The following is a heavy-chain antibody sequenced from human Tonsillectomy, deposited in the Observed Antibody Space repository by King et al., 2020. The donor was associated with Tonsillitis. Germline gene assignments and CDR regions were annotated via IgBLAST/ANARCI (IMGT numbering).Heavy chain of an antibody. CDR3: AKDLYDSSGYHFDC. Sequence: VQLVESGGALVQPGGSLRLSCAASGFTFSSYAMNWVRQAPGKGLEWVSTISGSGGITYNADSVKGRFNISRDNSKNTLYLQMNSLRAEDTAVYYCAKDLYDSSGYHFDCWGQGTLVTVSS. V-gene: IGHV3-23*04. J-gene: IGHJ4*02. D-gene: IGHD3-22*01. CDR2: ISGSGGIT. CDR1: GFTFSSYA.